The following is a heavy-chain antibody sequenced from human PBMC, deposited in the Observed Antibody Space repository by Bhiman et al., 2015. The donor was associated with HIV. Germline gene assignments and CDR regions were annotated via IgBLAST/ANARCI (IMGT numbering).Heavy chain of an antibody. Sequence: QVQLVESGGGVVQPGRSLRLSCAASGFDFSNYAIHWVRQAPGKGLEWVALISYDGSNKYYADSVKGRFAISRDTSKNTLHLQMNSLRAEDTAVYYCARDGCSGGSCYSAYYYYYMDVWGKGPRSPSP. CDR1: GFDFSNYA. V-gene: IGHV3-30*09. CDR2: ISYDGSNK. J-gene: IGHJ6*03. CDR3: ARDGCSGGSCYSAYYYYYMDV. D-gene: IGHD2-15*01.